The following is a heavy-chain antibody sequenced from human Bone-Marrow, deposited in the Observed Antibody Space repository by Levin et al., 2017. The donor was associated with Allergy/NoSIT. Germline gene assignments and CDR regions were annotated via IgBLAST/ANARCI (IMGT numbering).Heavy chain of an antibody. CDR3: AREYDFWSGYYRGLGY. V-gene: IGHV3-48*01. CDR2: ISSSSSTI. Sequence: GGSLRLSCVASGFTFSSYSMNWVRQAPGKGLEWVSYISSSSSTIYYADSVKGRFTISRDNAKNSLYLQMNSLRAEDTAVYYCAREYDFWSGYYRGLGYWGQGTLVTVSS. J-gene: IGHJ4*02. D-gene: IGHD3-3*01. CDR1: GFTFSSYS.